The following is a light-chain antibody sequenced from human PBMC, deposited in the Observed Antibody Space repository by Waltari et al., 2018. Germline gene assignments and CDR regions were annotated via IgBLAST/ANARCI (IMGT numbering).Light chain of an antibody. CDR1: GSDVGDYDY. Sequence: QSALTQPRSVSGSPGQSVTIFCTGTGSDVGDYDYVSWYQQHPGKVPKLVIYDVTKRPPGVPDRLSGSMSGNSASLTISGLQAEDEADYYCCTYEGTWVFGRGPKLTVL. CDR3: CTYEGTWV. V-gene: IGLV2-11*01. CDR2: DVT. J-gene: IGLJ3*02.